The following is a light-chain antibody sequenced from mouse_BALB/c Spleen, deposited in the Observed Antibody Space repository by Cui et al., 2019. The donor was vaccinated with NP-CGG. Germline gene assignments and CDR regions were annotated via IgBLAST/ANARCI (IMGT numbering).Light chain of an antibody. CDR2: GTN. CDR3: ALWYSNHWV. V-gene: IGLV1*01. J-gene: IGLJ1*01. CDR1: IGAVTTTNY. Sequence: QAVVTQESALTTSPGETVTLTCRSSIGAVTTTNYANWVQEKPDHLFTGLIGGTNNRAPGVPARFSGSLIGDKAALTITEAQTEDEAIYFCALWYSNHWVFGGGTKLTVL.